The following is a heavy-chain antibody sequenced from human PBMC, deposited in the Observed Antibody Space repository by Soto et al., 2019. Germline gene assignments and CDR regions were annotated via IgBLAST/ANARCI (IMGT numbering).Heavy chain of an antibody. Sequence: QVQLVQSGAEVKKPGASVKVSCKASGYIFTDYYMNWVRQAPGQGLEWMGWINPNSGGTTYAQKFQGRVTMRTDTSNTTAYMELSRLTSDDTAVYYCARPYCGSNSCHNWFDPWGQGTLVTVSS. CDR1: GYIFTDYY. CDR2: INPNSGGT. CDR3: ARPYCGSNSCHNWFDP. J-gene: IGHJ5*02. D-gene: IGHD2-2*01. V-gene: IGHV1-2*02.